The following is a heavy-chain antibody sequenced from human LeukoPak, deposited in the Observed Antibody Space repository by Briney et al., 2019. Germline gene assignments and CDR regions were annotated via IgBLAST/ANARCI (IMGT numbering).Heavy chain of an antibody. J-gene: IGHJ3*02. D-gene: IGHD4-17*01. CDR2: IWYDGSKQ. CDR1: GFTFSSYG. CDR3: AREQYGSDDALDI. V-gene: IGHV3-33*01. Sequence: GRSLRLSCAASGFTFSSYGMHWVRQAPGKGLEWVAVIWYDGSKQDYADSVKGRFTISRDNSKNTLFLQMNSLRAEDTAVYYCAREQYGSDDALDIWGQGTMVTVSS.